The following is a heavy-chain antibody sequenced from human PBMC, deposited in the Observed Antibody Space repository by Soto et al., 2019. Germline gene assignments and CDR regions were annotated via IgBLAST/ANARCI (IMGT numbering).Heavy chain of an antibody. J-gene: IGHJ6*02. CDR3: ARSYYDILTDYYGYYYDMDV. V-gene: IGHV4-39*01. D-gene: IGHD3-9*01. CDR1: GGSISSSSYY. CDR2: ISYSGNT. Sequence: SETLSLTCTVSGGSISSSSYYWGWIRQPPGKGLEWIGSISYSGNTYYNPSLKSRVTISVDTSKNQFSLKLSSVTAADTAVYYCARSYYDILTDYYGYYYDMDVWGQGTTVTVSS.